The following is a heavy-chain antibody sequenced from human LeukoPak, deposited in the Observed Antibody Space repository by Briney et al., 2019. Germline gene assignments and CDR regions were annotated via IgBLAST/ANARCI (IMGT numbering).Heavy chain of an antibody. Sequence: GASVKVSCKASGYTFTGYYMHWVRQAPGQGLEWMGWINPNSGGTNYAQKFQGRVTMTRDTSISTAYMELSTLRSDDTAVYYCARDYYDFWSGYLGYFDYWGQGTLVTVSS. CDR2: INPNSGGT. V-gene: IGHV1-2*02. J-gene: IGHJ4*02. CDR3: ARDYYDFWSGYLGYFDY. CDR1: GYTFTGYY. D-gene: IGHD3-3*01.